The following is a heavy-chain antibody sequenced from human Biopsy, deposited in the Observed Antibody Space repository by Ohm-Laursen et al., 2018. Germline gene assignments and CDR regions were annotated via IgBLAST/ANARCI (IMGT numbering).Heavy chain of an antibody. V-gene: IGHV4-31*03. Sequence: TLSLTCRVSGASVKTSGYIWAWIRQRPGKGLEWIGYISYNERTHYNPSLTSRLAISFDTSNNRISLQLRSVSVADTAVYYCVREPKTGTAEAWYFDLWGRGSPVTVPS. J-gene: IGHJ2*01. CDR2: ISYNERT. CDR3: VREPKTGTAEAWYFDL. CDR1: GASVKTSGYI. D-gene: IGHD3-9*01.